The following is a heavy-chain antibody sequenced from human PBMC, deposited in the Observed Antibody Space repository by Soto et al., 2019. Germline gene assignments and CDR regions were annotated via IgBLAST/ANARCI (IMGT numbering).Heavy chain of an antibody. CDR2: ISSSSSYI. V-gene: IGHV3-21*01. CDR1: GFTFSSYS. Sequence: EVQLVESGGGLVKPGGSLRLSCAASGFTFSSYSMNWVRQAPGKGLEWVSSISSSSSYIYYADSVKGRFTISRDNAKNSLYLQMNSLRAEDTAVYYCASRPDYYYSSATVGYWGQGTLVTVSS. J-gene: IGHJ4*02. CDR3: ASRPDYYYSSATVGY. D-gene: IGHD3-22*01.